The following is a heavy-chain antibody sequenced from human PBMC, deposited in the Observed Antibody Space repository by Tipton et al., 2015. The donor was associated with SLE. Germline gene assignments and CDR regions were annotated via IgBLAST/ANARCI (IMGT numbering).Heavy chain of an antibody. CDR1: GFTFSNNW. Sequence: GSLRLSCVVSGFTFSNNWMAWVRQAPGKGLEWVAHIREDGSENFYVDSVRGRFAISRDNAQNSLYLHMNSLRAEDTAVYYCARDGGFLEWLYYFDCWGQGTLVTVSS. V-gene: IGHV3-7*01. CDR3: ARDGGFLEWLYYFDC. J-gene: IGHJ4*02. D-gene: IGHD3-3*01. CDR2: IREDGSEN.